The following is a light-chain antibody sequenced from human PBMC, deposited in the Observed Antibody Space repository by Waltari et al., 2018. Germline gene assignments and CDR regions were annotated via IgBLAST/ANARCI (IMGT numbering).Light chain of an antibody. CDR3: SSYTSSSTS. Sequence: QSALTQPASVSGSPGQSITISCTGTSRDVGGYNYVSWYQQRPGKAPILMIYDVSKRPSGVSNRFSGSKSGNTASLTISGLQAEDEADYYCSSYTSSSTSFGGGTKLTVL. CDR2: DVS. CDR1: SRDVGGYNY. J-gene: IGLJ2*01. V-gene: IGLV2-14*01.